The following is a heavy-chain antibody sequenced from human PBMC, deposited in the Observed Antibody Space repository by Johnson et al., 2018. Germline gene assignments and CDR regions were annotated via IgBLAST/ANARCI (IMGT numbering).Heavy chain of an antibody. CDR2: ISYDGSNK. Sequence: VQLVETGGGVVQPGRSLRLSCAASGFTFSSYGMHWVRQAPGKGLEWVAVISYDGSNKYYADSVKGRFTISRDNSKNTLYLQMNSLRAEDTAVYYCGKDVRGLDVGGQGATVTVAS. CDR1: GFTFSSYG. CDR3: GKDVRGLDV. J-gene: IGHJ6*02. V-gene: IGHV3-30*18.